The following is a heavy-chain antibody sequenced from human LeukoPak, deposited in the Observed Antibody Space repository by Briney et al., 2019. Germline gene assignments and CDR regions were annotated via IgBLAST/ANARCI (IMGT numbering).Heavy chain of an antibody. Sequence: ASVKVSCKASGGTFSSYAISWVRQAPGQGLEWMGGIIPIFGTANYAQKFQGRVTITADKSTSTAYMELSSLRSEDTAVYYCARVRCSGGSCPYYYYYYMDVWGKGTTVTVSS. V-gene: IGHV1-69*06. CDR3: ARVRCSGGSCPYYYYYYMDV. D-gene: IGHD2-15*01. CDR1: GGTFSSYA. J-gene: IGHJ6*03. CDR2: IIPIFGTA.